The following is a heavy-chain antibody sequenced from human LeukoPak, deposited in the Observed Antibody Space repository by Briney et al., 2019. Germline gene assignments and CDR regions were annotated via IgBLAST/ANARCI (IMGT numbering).Heavy chain of an antibody. CDR1: GGSFSGYY. CDR3: ARARVARAFSHAFDI. V-gene: IGHV4-34*01. CDR2: INHSGST. Sequence: SETLSLTCAVYGGSFSGYYWSWIRQPPGKGLEWIGEINHSGSTNYNPSLKSRVTISADTSKNQFSLKLSSVTAADTAVYYCARARVARAFSHAFDIWGQGAMVTVSS. J-gene: IGHJ3*02.